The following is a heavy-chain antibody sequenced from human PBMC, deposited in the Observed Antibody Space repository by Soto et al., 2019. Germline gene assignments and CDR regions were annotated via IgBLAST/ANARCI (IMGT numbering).Heavy chain of an antibody. J-gene: IGHJ6*02. V-gene: IGHV4-59*01. Sequence: NPSATLSRTGTFYGGIIGDYYWIWFRQSPHKGLEWIGYIYYTGHTNYNPSRKSRVTISMDTSMTQISLNLTSMTAADTAVYYCARASRGYSGYDPPDVMDVWGQGTTVTVSS. CDR1: GGIIGDYY. D-gene: IGHD5-12*01. CDR2: IYYTGHT. CDR3: ARASRGYSGYDPPDVMDV.